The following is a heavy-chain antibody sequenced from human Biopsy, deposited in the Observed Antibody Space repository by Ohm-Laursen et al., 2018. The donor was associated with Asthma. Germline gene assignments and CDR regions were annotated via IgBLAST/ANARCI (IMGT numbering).Heavy chain of an antibody. Sequence: SLRLSCSASGFTFDDYAMRWVRQAPGKGLEWVSGISWNSGSIGYADSVKGRFTISRDNAKNSLYLQMNSLRAEDTALYYCAKGEWELLEANFDYWGQGTLVTVSS. CDR3: AKGEWELLEANFDY. D-gene: IGHD1-26*01. J-gene: IGHJ4*02. CDR2: ISWNSGSI. CDR1: GFTFDDYA. V-gene: IGHV3-9*01.